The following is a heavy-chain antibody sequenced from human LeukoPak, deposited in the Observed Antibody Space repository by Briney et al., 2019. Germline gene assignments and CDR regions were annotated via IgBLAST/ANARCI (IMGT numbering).Heavy chain of an antibody. CDR2: IWCDGSNK. V-gene: IGHV3-33*06. CDR1: GFTFISYG. J-gene: IGHJ3*02. Sequence: PGGALRLSCAASGFTFISYGMHWGRQAPGKGLEWVAVIWCDGSNKYYADSVKGRFTISRDNSKTTLYLQTNSPRAEDTAVSYCAKEEGNAFDIWGPGTMVPVSS. D-gene: IGHD3-10*01. CDR3: AKEEGNAFDI.